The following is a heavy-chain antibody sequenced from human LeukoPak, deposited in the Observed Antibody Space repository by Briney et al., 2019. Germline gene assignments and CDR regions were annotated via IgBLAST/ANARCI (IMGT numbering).Heavy chain of an antibody. CDR1: GGSFSGYY. V-gene: IGHV4-34*01. CDR3: ARDYTGSSWYVNWFDP. D-gene: IGHD6-13*01. Sequence: PSETLSLTCAVYGGSFSGYYWSWIRQPPGKGLEWIGEINHSGSTNYNPSLKSRVTISVDTSKNQFSLKLSSVTAADTAVYYCARDYTGSSWYVNWFDPWGQGTLVTVSS. J-gene: IGHJ5*02. CDR2: INHSGST.